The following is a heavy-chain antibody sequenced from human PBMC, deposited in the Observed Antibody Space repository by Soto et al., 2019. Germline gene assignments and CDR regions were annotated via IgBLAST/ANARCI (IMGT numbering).Heavy chain of an antibody. V-gene: IGHV4-31*03. J-gene: IGHJ5*02. CDR2: IHHKGST. Sequence: SETLSLTCSVSGGSISSAFYYWSWIRQQPGNGLEWIGHIHHKGSTFYSPSLKSRVSISIDTSKNQFSLNVNSVTAADTAVYYCARETYGSNWFDPWGQGTLVTVSS. CDR1: GGSISSAFYY. CDR3: ARETYGSNWFDP. D-gene: IGHD2-8*01.